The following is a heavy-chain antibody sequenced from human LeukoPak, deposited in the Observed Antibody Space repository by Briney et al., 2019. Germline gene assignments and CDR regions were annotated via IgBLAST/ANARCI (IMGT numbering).Heavy chain of an antibody. CDR2: INPNSGGT. CDR3: ARVNVLLWFGELRSYYYYMDV. Sequence: ASVKVSCKASGYTFTGYYMHWVRQAPGQGLEWMGWINPNSGGTNYAQKLQGRVTMTTDTSTSAAYMELRSLRSDDTAVYYCARVNVLLWFGELRSYYYYMDVWGKGTTVTISS. V-gene: IGHV1-2*02. CDR1: GYTFTGYY. J-gene: IGHJ6*03. D-gene: IGHD3-10*01.